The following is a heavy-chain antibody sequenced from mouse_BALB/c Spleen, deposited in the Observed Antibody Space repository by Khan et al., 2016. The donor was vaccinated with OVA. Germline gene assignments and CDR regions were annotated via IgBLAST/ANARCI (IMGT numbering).Heavy chain of an antibody. CDR3: AIKLQLGGFAY. CDR1: GFSLTGFG. Sequence: GKRKEEGPGLVAPSQSLSITCTVSGFSLTGFGINWVRQPPGKGLEWLGMIWGDGSTDYNSALKSRLSISKDNSKSQVFLKMNSLQTDDTASFSCAIKLQLGGFAYWGQGTLVTVSA. V-gene: IGHV2-6-7*01. J-gene: IGHJ3*01. D-gene: IGHD3-3*01. CDR2: IWGDGST.